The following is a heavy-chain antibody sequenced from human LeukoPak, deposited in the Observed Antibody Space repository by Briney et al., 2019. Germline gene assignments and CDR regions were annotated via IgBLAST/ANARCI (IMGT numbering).Heavy chain of an antibody. CDR2: FSAYNGNT. V-gene: IGHV1-18*01. D-gene: IGHD4-23*01. CDR1: GYTFTSYG. Sequence: ASVKVSCKASGYTFTSYGISWVRQAPGQGLEWIGWFSAYNGNTNYAQKLQGRVTMTPETSASTAYMELRSLRSDDTAVYYCARVLAVDWGQGTLVSVSS. J-gene: IGHJ4*02. CDR3: ARVLAVD.